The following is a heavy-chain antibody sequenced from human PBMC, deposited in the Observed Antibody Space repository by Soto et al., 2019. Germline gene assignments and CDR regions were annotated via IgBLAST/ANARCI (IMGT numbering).Heavy chain of an antibody. D-gene: IGHD2-2*01. Sequence: SETLSLTCTVSGGSISSSSYYWVWIRQPPGKGLEWIGSIYYSGSTYYNPSLKSRVTISVDTSKNQFSLKLSSVTAADTAVYYCARGVVVPAAPWDYWGQGTLVTVSS. J-gene: IGHJ4*02. V-gene: IGHV4-39*01. CDR2: IYYSGST. CDR3: ARGVVVPAAPWDY. CDR1: GGSISSSSYY.